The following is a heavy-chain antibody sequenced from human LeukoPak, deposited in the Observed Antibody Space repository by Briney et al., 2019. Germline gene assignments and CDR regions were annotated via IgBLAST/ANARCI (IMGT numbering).Heavy chain of an antibody. CDR1: GFTFSSYW. D-gene: IGHD3-3*01. V-gene: IGHV3-7*01. Sequence: GGSLRLSCAASGFTFSSYWMSWVRQAPGKGLEWVANIKQDGSEKYYVDSVKGRFTISRDNAKNSLYLQMNSLRAEDTAVYYCARDDDFWSGYRRYYYGMDVWGQGTTVIVSS. CDR2: IKQDGSEK. J-gene: IGHJ6*02. CDR3: ARDDDFWSGYRRYYYGMDV.